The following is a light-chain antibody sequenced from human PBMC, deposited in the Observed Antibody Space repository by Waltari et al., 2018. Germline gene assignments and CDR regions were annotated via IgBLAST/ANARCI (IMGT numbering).Light chain of an antibody. CDR3: QSYDNNLSGSI. Sequence: QSVLTQPPSVSGAPGQRVTISCPGSSPNLRAGFDVHWYQHLPGTAPKHLIYENDNRPSGVSDRFSGSKSGTSASLAITGLQAEDEADYYCQSYDNNLSGSIFGGGTKLTVL. CDR1: SPNLRAGFD. CDR2: END. V-gene: IGLV1-40*01. J-gene: IGLJ2*01.